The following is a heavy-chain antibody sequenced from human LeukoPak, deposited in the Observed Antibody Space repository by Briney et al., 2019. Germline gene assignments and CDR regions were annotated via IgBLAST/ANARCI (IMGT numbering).Heavy chain of an antibody. CDR2: ISYDGSNK. CDR3: ARSYVAAAGTGAFDI. V-gene: IGHV3-30-3*01. Sequence: GGSLRLSCAASGFTFSSYAMHWVRQAPGKGLEWVAVISYDGSNKYYADSVKGRFTISRDNSKNTLYLQMNSLRAEDTAVYYCARSYVAAAGTGAFDIWGQGTMVTVSS. D-gene: IGHD6-13*01. CDR1: GFTFSSYA. J-gene: IGHJ3*02.